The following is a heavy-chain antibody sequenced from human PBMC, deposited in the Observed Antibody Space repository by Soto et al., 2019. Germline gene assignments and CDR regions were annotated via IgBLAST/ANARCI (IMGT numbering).Heavy chain of an antibody. V-gene: IGHV4-34*01. CDR2: INHSGTI. CDR3: ARADRTLVTSYSLDV. CDR1: GGSFSGYY. J-gene: IGHJ6*02. D-gene: IGHD2-21*02. Sequence: PSETLSLTCAVYGGSFSGYYWTWIRQPPGKGLEWIGEINHSGTININPSLKSRLTISLDTSKQHFSLKLSSVTDADTAAYYCARADRTLVTSYSLDVWGQGTTVTVSS.